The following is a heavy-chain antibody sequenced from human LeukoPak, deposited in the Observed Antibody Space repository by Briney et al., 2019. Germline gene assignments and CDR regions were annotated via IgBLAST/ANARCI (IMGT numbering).Heavy chain of an antibody. CDR1: GFSFSSYG. J-gene: IGHJ4*02. CDR2: ISYDGSNK. Sequence: PGRSLRLSCAASGFSFSSYGMHWVRQAPGKGLEWVAVISYDGSNKYYADSAKGRFTISRDNSKNTLYLQMNSLRAEDTAVYYCAKGENYDILTGYDYWGQGTLVTVSS. CDR3: AKGENYDILTGYDY. D-gene: IGHD3-9*01. V-gene: IGHV3-30*18.